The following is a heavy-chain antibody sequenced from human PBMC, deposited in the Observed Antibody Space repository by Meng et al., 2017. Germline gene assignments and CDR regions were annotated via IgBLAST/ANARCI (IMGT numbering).Heavy chain of an antibody. J-gene: IGHJ4*02. CDR2: MNPNSGNT. CDR3: ARYVAVAGVDY. Sequence: QGQLVQSGHAVKTPGASVKVSCQASGYTFTSYDIHWVRQATGQGLEWMGWMNPNSGNTGYAQKFQGRVTMTRNTSISTAYMELSSLRSEDTAVYYCARYVAVAGVDYWGQGTLVTVSS. D-gene: IGHD6-19*01. CDR1: GYTFTSYD. V-gene: IGHV1-8*01.